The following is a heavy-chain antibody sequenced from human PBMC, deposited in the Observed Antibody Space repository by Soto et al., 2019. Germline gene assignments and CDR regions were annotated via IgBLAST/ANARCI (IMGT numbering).Heavy chain of an antibody. Sequence: SQTLSLTCAISGDSVSSNSAAWNWIRQSPSRGLEWLGRTYYRSKWYNDYAVSVKSRITINPDTSKNQFSLQLNSVTPEDTAVYYCVGARSTWGSTRYFDYWAQGTLVTVSS. D-gene: IGHD6-13*01. CDR2: TYYRSKWYN. CDR3: VGARSTWGSTRYFDY. V-gene: IGHV6-1*01. CDR1: GDSVSSNSAA. J-gene: IGHJ4*02.